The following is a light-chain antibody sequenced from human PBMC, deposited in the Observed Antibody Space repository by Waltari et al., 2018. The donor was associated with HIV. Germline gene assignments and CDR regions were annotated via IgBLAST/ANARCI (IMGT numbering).Light chain of an antibody. CDR1: ALPKKY. CDR2: KDN. CDR3: RSTDYDGSWV. Sequence: SYDLTQTPSVSVSPGQTARINCSRGALPKKYSSGYRQKAGQAPMLLIFKDNERPSGVSERISGSGSGTGVTLTISDVQAEDEGDYFCRSTDYDGSWVFGGGTKLTVL. V-gene: IGLV3-25*03. J-gene: IGLJ3*02.